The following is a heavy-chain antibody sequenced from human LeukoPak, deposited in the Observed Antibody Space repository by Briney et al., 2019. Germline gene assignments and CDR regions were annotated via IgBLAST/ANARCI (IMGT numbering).Heavy chain of an antibody. J-gene: IGHJ5*02. D-gene: IGHD5-24*01. CDR2: ISGSGGDI. CDR1: GFTFSDSY. V-gene: IGHV3-11*04. Sequence: GGSLRLSCAASGFTFSDSYMSWIRQTPGKGLEWLSYISGSGGDIAYRDSVKGRMTISRDNAKNSLYLQMNSLTVEDTAVYYCAKGAGRDGGSWGQGTLVTVSS. CDR3: AKGAGRDGGS.